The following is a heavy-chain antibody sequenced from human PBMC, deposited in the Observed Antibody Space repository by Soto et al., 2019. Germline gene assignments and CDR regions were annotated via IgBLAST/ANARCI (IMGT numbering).Heavy chain of an antibody. CDR1: GFTFSSYA. CDR2: ISGSGGST. Sequence: GGSLRLSCAASGFTFSSYAMSWVRQAPGKGLEWVSAISGSGGSTYYADSVKGRFTISRDNSKNTLYLQMNSLRAEDTAVYYCAKDIVVVPAANDGAYYYYGMDVWGQGTTVTVSS. D-gene: IGHD2-2*01. V-gene: IGHV3-23*01. CDR3: AKDIVVVPAANDGAYYYYGMDV. J-gene: IGHJ6*02.